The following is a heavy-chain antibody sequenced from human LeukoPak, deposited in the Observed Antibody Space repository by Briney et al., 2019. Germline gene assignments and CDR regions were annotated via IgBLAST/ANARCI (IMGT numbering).Heavy chain of an antibody. CDR2: IYYSGST. J-gene: IGHJ4*02. Sequence: SETLSLTCTVSGGSFSSSSYYWGWIRQPPGKWLEWIGSIYYSGSTYYNPSLKSRVTISVDTSKNQFSLKLSSVTAADTAVYYCARHNYDSSGFLKYWGQGTLVTVSS. V-gene: IGHV4-39*01. CDR3: ARHNYDSSGFLKY. CDR1: GGSFSSSSYY. D-gene: IGHD3-22*01.